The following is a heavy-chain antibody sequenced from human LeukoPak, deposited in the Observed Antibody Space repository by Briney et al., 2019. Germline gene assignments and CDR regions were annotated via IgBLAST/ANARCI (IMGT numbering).Heavy chain of an antibody. CDR1: GFTFSSYA. Sequence: GGSLRLSCAASGFTFSSYAMSWVRQAPGKGLEWVSAISGSGGSTYYADSVKGRFTISRDNSKNTLYLQMNSLRAEDTAVYYCAKAVWWFGEFAPFDYWGQGTLVTVSS. J-gene: IGHJ4*02. V-gene: IGHV3-23*01. CDR3: AKAVWWFGEFAPFDY. CDR2: ISGSGGST. D-gene: IGHD3-10*01.